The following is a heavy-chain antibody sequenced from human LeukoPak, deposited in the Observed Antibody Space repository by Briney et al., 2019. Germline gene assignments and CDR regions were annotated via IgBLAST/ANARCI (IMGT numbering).Heavy chain of an antibody. V-gene: IGHV4-39*07. CDR3: ARDQGIATPMDAFDI. CDR2: IYYSGNT. Sequence: ASXXXSLXXTVSXGSIISSTTYYWGXIRQPXXXGLXWIGSIYYSGNTYYNPSLKSRVAISVDTSKNQFSLKLSSVTAADTAVYYCARDQGIATPMDAFDIWGQGTLVTVSS. CDR1: XGSIISSTTYY. D-gene: IGHD6-13*01. J-gene: IGHJ3*02.